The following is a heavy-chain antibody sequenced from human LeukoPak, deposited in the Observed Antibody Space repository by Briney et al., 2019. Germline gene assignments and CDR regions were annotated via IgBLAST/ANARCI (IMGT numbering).Heavy chain of an antibody. Sequence: PGGSLRLSCAASGFTFSSYSMNWVRQAPGKGLEWVSSISSSSSYIYYADPVKGRFTISRDNAKNSLYLQMNSLRAEDAAVYYCARDGERGELSLYMDYWGQGTLVTVSS. V-gene: IGHV3-21*01. CDR2: ISSSSSYI. D-gene: IGHD3-16*02. CDR1: GFTFSSYS. CDR3: ARDGERGELSLYMDY. J-gene: IGHJ4*02.